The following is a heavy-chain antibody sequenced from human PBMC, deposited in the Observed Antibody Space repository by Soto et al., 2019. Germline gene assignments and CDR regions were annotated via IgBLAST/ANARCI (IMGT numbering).Heavy chain of an antibody. CDR3: ARDRATNLYLNYYYGMDV. V-gene: IGHV3-33*08. J-gene: IGHJ6*02. D-gene: IGHD1-26*01. Sequence: PGGSLRLSCAASGFTFSSYGMHWVRQAPGKGLEWVAVIWYDGSNKYYADSVKGRFTISRDNSKNTLYLQMNSLRAEDTAVYYCARDRATNLYLNYYYGMDVWGQGTTVTVSS. CDR2: IWYDGSNK. CDR1: GFTFSSYG.